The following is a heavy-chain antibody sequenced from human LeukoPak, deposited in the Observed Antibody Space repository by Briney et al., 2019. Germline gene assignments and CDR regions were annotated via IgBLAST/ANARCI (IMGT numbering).Heavy chain of an antibody. CDR3: ARVPWRFEPFDI. J-gene: IGHJ3*02. CDR1: GGSINNFF. V-gene: IGHV4-59*01. D-gene: IGHD1-1*01. Sequence: SETLSLTCTVCGGSINNFFWNWVRQSPGKGLEGIGYVDHSGNTKYNPSLWGRVTMFVDTSNNQFSLRLTSLTAADTAVYYCARVPWRFEPFDIWGQGTKVTVSS. CDR2: VDHSGNT.